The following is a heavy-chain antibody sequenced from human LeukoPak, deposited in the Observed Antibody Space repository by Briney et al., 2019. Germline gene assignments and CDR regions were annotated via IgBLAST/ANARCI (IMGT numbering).Heavy chain of an antibody. CDR2: IYYSGST. D-gene: IGHD2-8*01. V-gene: IGHV4-59*08. Sequence: SETLSLTCTVSGGSISSYYWSWIRQPPGKGLEWIGYIYYSGSTNYNPSLKSRVTISVDTSKNQFSLKLSSVTAADTAVYYCARHGRGVPVDIWGQGTTVTVSS. J-gene: IGHJ3*02. CDR3: ARHGRGVPVDI. CDR1: GGSISSYY.